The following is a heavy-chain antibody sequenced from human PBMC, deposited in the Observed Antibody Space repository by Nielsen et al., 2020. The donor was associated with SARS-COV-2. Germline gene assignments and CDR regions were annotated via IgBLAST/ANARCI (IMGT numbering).Heavy chain of an antibody. D-gene: IGHD4-17*01. CDR3: AKDAFGDYEAECFHH. Sequence: GESLKISCAASGFSFSAYAMTWVRQAPGKGLEWVSTVSGSGGTTYSADSVKCRFTISRDNHKNTVSLQLDSLRPDDTAVYFCAKDAFGDYEAECFHHWGQGTLVTVSS. V-gene: IGHV3-23*01. CDR1: GFSFSAYA. J-gene: IGHJ1*01. CDR2: VSGSGGTT.